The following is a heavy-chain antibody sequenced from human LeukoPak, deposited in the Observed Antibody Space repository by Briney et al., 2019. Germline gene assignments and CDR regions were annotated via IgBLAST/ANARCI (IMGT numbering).Heavy chain of an antibody. CDR3: TTEGEGLRYFDWLPYSYFAY. D-gene: IGHD3-9*01. CDR1: GFTFSSYW. Sequence: GGSLRLSCAASGFTFSSYWMHWVRQAPGKGLVWVSRINTDGSSTSYADSVKGRFTISRDNAKNTLYLQMNSLKTEDTAVYYCTTEGEGLRYFDWLPYSYFAYWGQGTLVTVSS. J-gene: IGHJ4*02. CDR2: INTDGSST. V-gene: IGHV3-74*01.